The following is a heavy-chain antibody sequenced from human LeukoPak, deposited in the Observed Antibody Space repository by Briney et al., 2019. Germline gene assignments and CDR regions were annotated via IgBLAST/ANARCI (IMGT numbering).Heavy chain of an antibody. CDR1: GYAISSGYF. D-gene: IGHD3-22*01. Sequence: SETLSLTCSVSGYAISSGYFWGWIRQPPGKGLEWIGTIYHSGSTYYNPSLKSRVTMSVDTSKNQFSLKLSSVTAADTAVYYCARGPSLHYDSSGYWGGYFDYWGQGTLVTVSS. CDR3: ARGPSLHYDSSGYWGGYFDY. CDR2: IYHSGST. V-gene: IGHV4-38-2*02. J-gene: IGHJ4*02.